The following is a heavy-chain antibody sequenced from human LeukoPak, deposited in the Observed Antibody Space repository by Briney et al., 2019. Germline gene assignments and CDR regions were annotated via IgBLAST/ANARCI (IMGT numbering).Heavy chain of an antibody. V-gene: IGHV4-34*01. D-gene: IGHD4-17*01. CDR2: INHSGSS. J-gene: IGHJ1*01. CDR3: ARGEDGDYYFQH. CDR1: GGPFSGYY. Sequence: SETLPLTCAVYGGPFSGYYWSWIRQPPGKGLEWIGEINHSGSSNYNPSLKSRVTISVDTSKNQFSLKLSSVTAADTAVYYCARGEDGDYYFQHWGQGTLVTVSS.